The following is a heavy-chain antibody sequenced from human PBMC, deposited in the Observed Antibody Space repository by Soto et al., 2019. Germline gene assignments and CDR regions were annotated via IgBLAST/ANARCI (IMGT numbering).Heavy chain of an antibody. Sequence: QVQLVESGGGVVQPGRSLRLSCAASGFTSSSFVIHWVRQAPGKGLEWLAVISSDGNNQYYADFVKGRFTISRDNSKNTLYLQVNSLRAEDTAVYFCAKERGVLDAFDIWGQGTMVTVSS. D-gene: IGHD3-10*01. CDR1: GFTSSSFV. CDR3: AKERGVLDAFDI. CDR2: ISSDGNNQ. V-gene: IGHV3-30*18. J-gene: IGHJ3*02.